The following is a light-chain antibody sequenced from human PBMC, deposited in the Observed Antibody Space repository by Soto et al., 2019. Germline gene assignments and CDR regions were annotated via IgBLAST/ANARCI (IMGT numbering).Light chain of an antibody. Sequence: QSALTQPASVSGSPGQSITISCSGTSSDDGGYNYVSWYQQHPGKAPKLMIYDVDNRPSGVSNRFSGSKSGNTASLTISGLQAEDEADYFCSSYTSITTYFFGTGTKLTVL. J-gene: IGLJ1*01. V-gene: IGLV2-14*03. CDR1: SSDDGGYNY. CDR2: DVD. CDR3: SSYTSITTYF.